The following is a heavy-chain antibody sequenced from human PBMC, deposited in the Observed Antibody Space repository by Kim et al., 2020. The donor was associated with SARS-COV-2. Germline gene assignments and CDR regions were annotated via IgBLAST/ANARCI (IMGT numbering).Heavy chain of an antibody. CDR3: ARERAADYYALDV. J-gene: IGHJ6*02. Sequence: GGSLRLSCAASGFTFSNYWMTWVRQAPGKGLEWVADIKKDGSERYYVDSVKGRFSISRDNAKNSLYLRMNSLRAEDTALYYCARERAADYYALDVWGQG. V-gene: IGHV3-7*01. CDR2: IKKDGSER. CDR1: GFTFSNYW.